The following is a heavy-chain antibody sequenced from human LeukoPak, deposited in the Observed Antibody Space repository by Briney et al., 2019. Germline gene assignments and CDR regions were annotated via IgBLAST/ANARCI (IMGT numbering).Heavy chain of an antibody. CDR1: GGSISSSNW. V-gene: IGHV4-4*02. J-gene: IGHJ4*02. CDR3: ARDPRYYDSSPLDY. CDR2: IYHSGST. D-gene: IGHD3-22*01. Sequence: SETLSLTCAVSGGSISSSNWWSWVRQPPGKGLEWIGEIYHSGSTNYNPSLKSRVTISVDKSKNQFSLKLSSVTAADTAVYYCARDPRYYDSSPLDYWGQGTLVTVSS.